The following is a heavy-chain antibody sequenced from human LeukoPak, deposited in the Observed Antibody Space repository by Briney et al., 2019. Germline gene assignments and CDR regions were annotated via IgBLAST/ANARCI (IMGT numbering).Heavy chain of an antibody. D-gene: IGHD7-27*01. J-gene: IGHJ4*02. Sequence: GGSLRLSCAASGFTVSSNYISWVRQAPGKGLEWVSVIYSGGSTYYADSVKGRFTISRDNSKNTLYLHMHSLRAEDTAVYYCERGSAGVSFDYWGQGTLVTVSS. CDR1: GFTVSSNY. CDR2: IYSGGST. V-gene: IGHV3-53*01. CDR3: ERGSAGVSFDY.